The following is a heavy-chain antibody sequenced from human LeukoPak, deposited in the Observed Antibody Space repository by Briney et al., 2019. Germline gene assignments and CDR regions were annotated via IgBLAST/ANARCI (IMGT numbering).Heavy chain of an antibody. J-gene: IGHJ4*02. CDR3: ARDGFYDYVWGSYRYRGLFDY. D-gene: IGHD3-16*02. CDR1: GFTLSSYW. CDR2: IKQDGSEK. Sequence: SGGSLRLSCAASGFTLSSYWMSWVRQAPGKGLEWVANIKQDGSEKYYVDSVKGRFTISRDNAKNSLYLQMNSLRAEDTAVYYCARDGFYDYVWGSYRYRGLFDYWGQGTLVTVSS. V-gene: IGHV3-7*01.